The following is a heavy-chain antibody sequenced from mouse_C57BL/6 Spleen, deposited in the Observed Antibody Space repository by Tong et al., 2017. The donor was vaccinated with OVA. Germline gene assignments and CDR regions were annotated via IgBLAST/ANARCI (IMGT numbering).Heavy chain of an antibody. D-gene: IGHD2-12*01. CDR1: GFTFSSYA. V-gene: IGHV5-4*01. CDR2: ISDGGSYT. CDR3: ARAPYAYFDY. Sequence: EVQLQESGGGLVKPGGSLKLSCAASGFTFSSYAMSWVRQTPEKRLEWVATISDGGSYTYYPDNVKGRFTISRGNAKNTLFLQMTSLRSEDTAMYYCARAPYAYFDYWGQGTTLTVSS. J-gene: IGHJ2*01.